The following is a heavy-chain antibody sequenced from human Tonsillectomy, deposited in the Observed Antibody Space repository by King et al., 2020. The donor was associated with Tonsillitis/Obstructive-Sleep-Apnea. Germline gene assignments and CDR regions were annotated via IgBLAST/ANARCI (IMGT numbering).Heavy chain of an antibody. CDR1: GGSVSSGSYY. Sequence: QLQESGPGLVKPSETLSLTCTVSGGSVSSGSYYWSWIRQPPGKGLGWIGYSYYSGSTNYNPALKSRVTISVDTSKNQFSLKLSSVTAADTAVYYCARGDYWGQGTLVTVSS. V-gene: IGHV4-61*01. J-gene: IGHJ4*02. CDR2: SYYSGST. CDR3: ARGDY.